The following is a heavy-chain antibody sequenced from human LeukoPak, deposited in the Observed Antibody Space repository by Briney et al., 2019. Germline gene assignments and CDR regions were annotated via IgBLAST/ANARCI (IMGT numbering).Heavy chain of an antibody. CDR2: IYSRGST. Sequence: GGSLRLSCAASGFTVSTNYMSWVRQAPGKGLEWVSVIYSRGSTYYADSVKGRFTISRDNSKNTLYLQMNSLRDEDTAVYYCARGGPEDAFDIWDQGTMVTVSS. CDR1: GFTVSTNY. V-gene: IGHV3-66*01. D-gene: IGHD1-14*01. J-gene: IGHJ3*02. CDR3: ARGGPEDAFDI.